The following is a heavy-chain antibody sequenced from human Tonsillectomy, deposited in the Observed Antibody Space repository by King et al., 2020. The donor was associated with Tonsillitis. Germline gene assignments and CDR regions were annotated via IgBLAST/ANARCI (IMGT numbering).Heavy chain of an antibody. V-gene: IGHV4-30-2*01. Sequence: QLQLQESDSGLVKPSQTLSLTCAVSGGSINSGGYSWSWIRQPPGKGLEWIGYIYHSGPTYYNPSFKSRVTISIDRSKNQFSLSLSSVTAADTSVYYCAREVGGFIDYWGQGILVTVSS. J-gene: IGHJ4*02. CDR1: GGSINSGGYS. CDR2: IYHSGPT. D-gene: IGHD2-15*01. CDR3: AREVGGFIDY.